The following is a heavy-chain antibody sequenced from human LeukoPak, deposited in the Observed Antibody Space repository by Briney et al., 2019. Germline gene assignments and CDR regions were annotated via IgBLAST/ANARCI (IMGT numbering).Heavy chain of an antibody. CDR1: GFTFSSYW. CDR2: IKQDGSEK. J-gene: IGHJ6*03. V-gene: IGHV3-7*01. Sequence: SGGSLRLSCAASGFTFSSYWMNWVRQGPGKGLEWVANIKQDGSEKYYVDSVKGRFTISRDNANNSLYLQMNSLRVEDTAVYYCATRFGLDYYYYYYMHVWGKGTTVTVSS. D-gene: IGHD3-10*01. CDR3: ATRFGLDYYYYYYMHV.